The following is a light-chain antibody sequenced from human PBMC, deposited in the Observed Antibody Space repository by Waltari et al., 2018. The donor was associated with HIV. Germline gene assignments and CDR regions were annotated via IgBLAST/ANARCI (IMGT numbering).Light chain of an antibody. J-gene: IGKJ3*01. CDR2: LGS. Sequence: EIVMAEYPLSLPVTTGEPASISCSSRKSLLHTNGYNSLDWYLQKPVQSPQLLIYLGSNRASGVPDRCSGSGSGTDFTLKISRVEAEDVGVYYCMQALQTLRRPFTFGPGTKLDIK. CDR3: MQALQTLRRPFT. CDR1: KSLLHTNGYNS. V-gene: IGKV2-28*01.